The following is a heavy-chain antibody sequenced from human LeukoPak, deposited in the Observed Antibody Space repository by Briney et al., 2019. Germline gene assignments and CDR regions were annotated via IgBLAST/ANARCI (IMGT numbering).Heavy chain of an antibody. Sequence: GGSLRLSCAASGFTFSDYYMSWTRQAPGKGLEWVSYISSSGSTIYYADSVKGRFTISRDNAKNSLYLQMNSLRAEDTAVYYWARDHLIAVAGTSDYFDYWGQGTLVTVSS. D-gene: IGHD6-19*01. CDR1: GFTFSDYY. J-gene: IGHJ4*02. CDR3: ARDHLIAVAGTSDYFDY. CDR2: ISSSGSTI. V-gene: IGHV3-11*01.